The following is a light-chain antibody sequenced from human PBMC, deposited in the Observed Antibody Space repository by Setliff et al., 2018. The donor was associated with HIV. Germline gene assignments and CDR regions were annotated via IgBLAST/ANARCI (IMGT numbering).Light chain of an antibody. CDR1: SSNIGAGYD. CDR3: SSYTSSTPLYV. Sequence: QSVLTQPPSVSGAPGQRVTISCTGSSSNIGAGYDVHWYQQLPGTAPKLLIYGNSNRPSGVPDRFSGSKSGTSASLAITGLQAEDEADYYCSSYTSSTPLYVFGTGTKVTVL. CDR2: GNS. V-gene: IGLV1-40*01. J-gene: IGLJ1*01.